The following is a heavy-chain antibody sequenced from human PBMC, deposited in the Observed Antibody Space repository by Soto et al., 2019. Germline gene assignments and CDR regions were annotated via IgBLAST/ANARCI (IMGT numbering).Heavy chain of an antibody. J-gene: IGHJ6*02. CDR2: IYYSGST. CDR1: GGSISSYY. CDR3: AILVGYSSSWYYYYGMDV. V-gene: IGHV4-59*01. D-gene: IGHD6-13*01. Sequence: SETLSLTCTVSGGSISSYYWSWIRQPPGKGLEWIGYIYYSGSTNYNPSLKSRVTISVDTSKNQFSLKLSSVTAADTAVYYCAILVGYSSSWYYYYGMDVWGQGTTVTVSS.